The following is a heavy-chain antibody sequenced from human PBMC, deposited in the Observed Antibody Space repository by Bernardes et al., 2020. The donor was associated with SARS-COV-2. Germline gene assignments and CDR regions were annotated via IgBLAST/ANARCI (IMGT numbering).Heavy chain of an antibody. J-gene: IGHJ6*03. CDR2: IFSNDEK. D-gene: IGHD3-10*01. Sequence: SGPTLVKPTETLTLTCTVSGFSLSNARMGVSWIRQPPGKALEWLAHIFSNDEKSYSTSLKSRLTISKDTSKSQVVLTMTNMDPVDTATYYCARGRRPPTPWYGSGSYYSRHYYYMDVWGKGTTVTVSS. CDR1: GFSLSNARMG. V-gene: IGHV2-26*01. CDR3: ARGRRPPTPWYGSGSYYSRHYYYMDV.